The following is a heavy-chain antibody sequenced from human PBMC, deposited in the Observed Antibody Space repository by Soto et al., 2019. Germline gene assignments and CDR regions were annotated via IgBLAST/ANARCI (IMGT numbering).Heavy chain of an antibody. CDR3: ARAIAAAGSGYWYFDL. CDR2: IYSGGST. Sequence: GGSLRLSCAASGFTVSSNYMSWVRQAPGKGLEWVSVIYSGGSTYYADSVKGRFTISRDNSKNTLYLQMNSLRAEDTAVYYCARAIAAAGSGYWYFDLWGRGTLVTVSS. J-gene: IGHJ2*01. V-gene: IGHV3-53*01. CDR1: GFTVSSNY. D-gene: IGHD6-13*01.